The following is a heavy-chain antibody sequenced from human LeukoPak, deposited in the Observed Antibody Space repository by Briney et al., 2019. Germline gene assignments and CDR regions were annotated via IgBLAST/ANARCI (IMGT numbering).Heavy chain of an antibody. Sequence: SQTLSLTCTVSGGSISSGGYYWSWIRQHPGKGLEWIGYIYYSGSTYYNPSLKSRVTISVDTSKNQFSLKLSSVTAADTAVYYCARAVGMRTSLYDILTGYPENYYGMDVWGKGTTVTVSS. V-gene: IGHV4-31*03. D-gene: IGHD3-9*01. CDR1: GGSISSGGYY. J-gene: IGHJ6*04. CDR3: ARAVGMRTSLYDILTGYPENYYGMDV. CDR2: IYYSGST.